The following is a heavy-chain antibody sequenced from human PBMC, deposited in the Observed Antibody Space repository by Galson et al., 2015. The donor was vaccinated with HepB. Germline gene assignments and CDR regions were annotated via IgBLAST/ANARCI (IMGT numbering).Heavy chain of an antibody. D-gene: IGHD3-16*01. J-gene: IGHJ4*02. CDR1: GSAFRNFG. CDR2: IWYDDGSHK. Sequence: SLRLSCAASGSAFRNFGMHWVRQAPGKGLEWVAVIWYDDGSHKVYADSVRGRFTISRSNSQETLFLQMNTMRTEDTAVYYCAKGGTENSLDKWGQGTLVAVSS. V-gene: IGHV3-33*06. CDR3: AKGGTENSLDK.